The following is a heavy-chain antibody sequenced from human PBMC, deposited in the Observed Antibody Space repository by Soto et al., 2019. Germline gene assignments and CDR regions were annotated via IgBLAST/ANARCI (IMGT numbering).Heavy chain of an antibody. CDR2: IYYSGST. J-gene: IGHJ5*02. CDR3: ARALRGITMVRGVARWFDP. Sequence: QVQLQESGPGLVKPSQTLSLTCTVSGGSISSGGYYWSWIRQHPGKGLEWIGYIYYSGSTYYNPSLKSRVTISVDTSKNQFSLKLSSVTAADTAVYYCARALRGITMVRGVARWFDPWGQGTLVTVSS. V-gene: IGHV4-31*03. CDR1: GGSISSGGYY. D-gene: IGHD3-10*01.